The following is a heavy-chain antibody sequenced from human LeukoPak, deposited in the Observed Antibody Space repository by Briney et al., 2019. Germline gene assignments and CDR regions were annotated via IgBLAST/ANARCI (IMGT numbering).Heavy chain of an antibody. CDR2: INHSGST. D-gene: IGHD3-9*01. J-gene: IGHJ4*02. CDR1: GGSLSGYY. CDR3: ARGPPDFDWLPFDF. Sequence: PSETLSLTCAVYGGSLSGYYWSWIRQPPGKGPEWIGEINHSGSTNYNPSLKSRVTISVDTSKNQFSLRLTSVTTADTAVFYCARGPPDFDWLPFDFWAQGTLVSVSS. V-gene: IGHV4-34*01.